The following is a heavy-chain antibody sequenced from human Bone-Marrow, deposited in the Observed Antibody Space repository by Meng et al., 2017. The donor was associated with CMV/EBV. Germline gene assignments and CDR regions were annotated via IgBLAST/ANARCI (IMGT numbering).Heavy chain of an antibody. CDR1: GFTFSDYY. D-gene: IGHD2-2*01. Sequence: GESLKISCAASGFTFSDYYMSWIRQAPGKGLEWVSYISSSGSTIYYADSVKGRFTISRDNSKNTLYLQMNSLRAEDTAVYYCARDDRVSVPMRGYYYYGMDVWGQGTTVTVYS. CDR3: ARDDRVSVPMRGYYYYGMDV. V-gene: IGHV3-11*04. J-gene: IGHJ6*01. CDR2: ISSSGSTI.